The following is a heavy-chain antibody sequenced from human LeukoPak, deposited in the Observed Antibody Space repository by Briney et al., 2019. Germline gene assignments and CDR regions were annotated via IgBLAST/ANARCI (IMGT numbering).Heavy chain of an antibody. Sequence: QTGGSLRLSCAASGFTFNTYAMSWVRQAPWERLQWVSGISDSGGNTYYADSVRGRFTISRDNSKNTLYLQMNSLRAEDTAVYYCARGQKRGLDNYGMDVWGQGTTVTVSS. CDR1: GFTFNTYA. J-gene: IGHJ6*02. CDR3: ARGQKRGLDNYGMDV. V-gene: IGHV3-23*01. D-gene: IGHD3/OR15-3a*01. CDR2: ISDSGGNT.